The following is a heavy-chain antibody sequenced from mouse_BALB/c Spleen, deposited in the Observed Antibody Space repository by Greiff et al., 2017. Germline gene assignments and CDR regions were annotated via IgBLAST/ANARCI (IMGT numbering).Heavy chain of an antibody. CDR2: INPSNGGT. J-gene: IGHJ1*01. CDR3: TRDGSSDWYFDV. V-gene: IGHV1S81*02. Sequence: VQLQQPGAELVKPGASVKLSCKASGYTFTSYYMYWVKQRPGQGLEWIGGINPSNGGTNFNEKFKSKATLTVDKSSSTAYMQLSSLTSEDSAVYYCTRDGSSDWYFDVWGAGTTVTVSS. D-gene: IGHD1-1*01. CDR1: GYTFTSYY.